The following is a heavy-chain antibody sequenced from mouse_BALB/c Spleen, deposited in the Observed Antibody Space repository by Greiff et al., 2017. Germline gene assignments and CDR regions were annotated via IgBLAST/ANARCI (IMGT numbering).Heavy chain of an antibody. CDR3: AREGLRPYVDV. Sequence: DVQLVASGGGLVQPGGSRKLSCAASGFTFSSFGMHWVRQAPEKGLEWVAYISSGSSTIYYADTVKGRFTISRENAKNTLYLEMSSLRSEDTAMYYCAREGLRPYVDVWGAGTTVTVSA. V-gene: IGHV5-17*02. D-gene: IGHD2-4*01. CDR2: ISSGSSTI. J-gene: IGHJ1*01. CDR1: GFTFSSFG.